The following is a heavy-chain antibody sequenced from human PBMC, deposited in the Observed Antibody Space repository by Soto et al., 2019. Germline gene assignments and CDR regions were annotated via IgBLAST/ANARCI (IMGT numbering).Heavy chain of an antibody. CDR3: VRVGRLGGY. V-gene: IGHV3-7*03. CDR2: IKEDGSGK. Sequence: EVQLVESGGGLVQPGGSLRLSCTASGFTFSSYWMGWVRQAPGKGLGGVANIKEDGSGKYYVDSVKGRFSISRDNARNSLYLQMNSLRVEDTAVYYCVRVGRLGGYWGQGALVTVSS. CDR1: GFTFSSYW. D-gene: IGHD3-16*01. J-gene: IGHJ4*02.